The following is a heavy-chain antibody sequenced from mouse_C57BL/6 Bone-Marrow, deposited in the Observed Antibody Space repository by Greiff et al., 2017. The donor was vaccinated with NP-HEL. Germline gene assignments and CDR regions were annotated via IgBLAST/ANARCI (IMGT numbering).Heavy chain of an antibody. CDR3: ARDYGSDAMDY. V-gene: IGHV1-82*01. D-gene: IGHD1-1*01. Sequence: QVHVKQSGPELVKPGASVKLSCKASGYAFSSSWMNWVKQRPGKGLEWIGRIYPGDGDTNYNGKFKGKATLTADKSSSTAYMQLSSLTSEDSAVYFCARDYGSDAMDYWGQGTSVTVSS. J-gene: IGHJ4*01. CDR1: GYAFSSSW. CDR2: IYPGDGDT.